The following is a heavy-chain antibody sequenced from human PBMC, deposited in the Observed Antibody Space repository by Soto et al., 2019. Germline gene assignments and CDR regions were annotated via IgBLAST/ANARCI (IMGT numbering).Heavy chain of an antibody. CDR2: MSYDGSK. CDR3: AKDFTPWFGDYFYYYYGMDV. J-gene: IGHJ6*02. CDR1: GFTFSCYG. D-gene: IGHD4-17*01. V-gene: IGHV3-30*18. Sequence: QVQLVESGGGVVQPGRSLRLSCAAAGFTFSCYGMHWVRQAPGTGLEWVAVMSYDGSKYYADTVKGRFTISRDNSKNTLYLQINSLRPEDTAVYYCAKDFTPWFGDYFYYYYGMDVWGQGTTVTVSS.